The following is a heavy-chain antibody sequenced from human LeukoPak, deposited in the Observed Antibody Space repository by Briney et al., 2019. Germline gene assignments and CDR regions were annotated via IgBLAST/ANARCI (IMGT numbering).Heavy chain of an antibody. Sequence: ASVKVSCKASGYTFTGYYMHWVRQAPGQGLEWMGWINPNSGGTNYAQKFQGRVTMTRDTSISTAYMELSRLRSDDTAVYCCAREAGYCSSTSCYAAGNFDYWGQGTLVTVSS. CDR1: GYTFTGYY. CDR2: INPNSGGT. CDR3: AREAGYCSSTSCYAAGNFDY. D-gene: IGHD2-2*01. J-gene: IGHJ4*02. V-gene: IGHV1-2*02.